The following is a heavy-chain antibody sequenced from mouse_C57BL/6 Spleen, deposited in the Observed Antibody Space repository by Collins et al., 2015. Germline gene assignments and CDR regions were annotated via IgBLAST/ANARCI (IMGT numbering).Heavy chain of an antibody. D-gene: IGHD2-10*02. CDR3: ARSQYGNYVFPFAY. CDR1: GFSLTGYG. CDR2: IWGDGST. V-gene: IGHV2-6-7*01. J-gene: IGHJ3*01. Sequence: QVQLKESGPGLVAPSQSLSITCTVSGFSLTGYGVNWVRQPPGKGLEWLGMIWGDGSTDYNSALKSRLSISKDNSKSQVFLKMNSLQTDDTARYYCARSQYGNYVFPFAYWGQGTLVTVSA.